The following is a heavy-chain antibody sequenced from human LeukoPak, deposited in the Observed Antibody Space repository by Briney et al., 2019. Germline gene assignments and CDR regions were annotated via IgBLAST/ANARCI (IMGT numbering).Heavy chain of an antibody. CDR1: GFTFSKYW. J-gene: IGHJ4*02. D-gene: IGHD6-19*01. CDR3: ATKQWLAPPPDS. Sequence: GGSLRLSCAASGFTFSKYWMLWVGQAPGKGLESVSRINTDGAVTTYADSVKGRFTVSRDNADNTMFLQMNSVRDEDTAVYYCATKQWLAPPPDSWGQGTPVTVSS. CDR2: INTDGAVT. V-gene: IGHV3-74*01.